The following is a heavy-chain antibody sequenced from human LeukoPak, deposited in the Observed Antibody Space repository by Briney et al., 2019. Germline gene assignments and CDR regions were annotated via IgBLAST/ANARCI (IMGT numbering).Heavy chain of an antibody. CDR2: ISSGGST. CDR1: GFTVSSNY. J-gene: IGHJ2*01. CDR3: ARDGMSTVAYWFFDL. Sequence: PGGSLRLSCAASGFTVSSNYMSWVRQDPGKGLEWVSVISSGGSTYYADSVKGRFTISRDSSKNTLYLQMNSLRDEDTAMYYCARDGMSTVAYWFFDLWGRGTLVTVSS. D-gene: IGHD4-23*01. V-gene: IGHV3-53*01.